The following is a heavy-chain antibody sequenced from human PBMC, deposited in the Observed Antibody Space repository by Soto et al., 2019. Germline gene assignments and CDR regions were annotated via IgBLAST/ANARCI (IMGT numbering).Heavy chain of an antibody. J-gene: IGHJ6*02. Sequence: ASVKVSCKASGGTFSSYAISWVRQAPGQGLEWMGGIIPIFGTANYAQKFQGRVTITADESTSTAYMELSSLRSEDTAVYYCASNVLLWFGELAPRFLYYYYYGMDVWG. CDR1: GGTFSSYA. V-gene: IGHV1-69*13. CDR2: IIPIFGTA. D-gene: IGHD3-10*01. CDR3: ASNVLLWFGELAPRFLYYYYYGMDV.